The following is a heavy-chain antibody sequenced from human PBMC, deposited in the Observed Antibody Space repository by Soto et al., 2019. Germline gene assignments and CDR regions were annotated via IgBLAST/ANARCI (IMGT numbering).Heavy chain of an antibody. CDR1: GFTFSGRS. D-gene: IGHD3-10*01. CDR2: IDNAGTNS. V-gene: IGHV3-74*01. J-gene: IGHJ6*04. Sequence: EVQLVESGGGLVQPGGSLRLSCAASGFTFSGRSMHWVRQAPGKGLVWVSGIDNAGTNSTYADSVKGRFTSSRDNAKITLYLQINSLRVEDTAVYYCCRGWFGPDVWGKETTVTVSS. CDR3: CRGWFGPDV.